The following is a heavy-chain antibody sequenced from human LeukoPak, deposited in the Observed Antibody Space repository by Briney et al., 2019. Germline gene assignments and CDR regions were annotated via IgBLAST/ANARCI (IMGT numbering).Heavy chain of an antibody. V-gene: IGHV4-31*03. CDR1: GGSISSGGYY. CDR3: ARKPDYYDSSGYYTFDY. J-gene: IGHJ4*02. Sequence: SETLSLTCTVSGGSISSGGYYWSWIRQHPGKGLEWIGYIYYSGSTYYNPSLKSRVTISVDTSKNQFSLKLSSVTAADTAVYYCARKPDYYDSSGYYTFDYWGQGTLVTVSS. D-gene: IGHD3-22*01. CDR2: IYYSGST.